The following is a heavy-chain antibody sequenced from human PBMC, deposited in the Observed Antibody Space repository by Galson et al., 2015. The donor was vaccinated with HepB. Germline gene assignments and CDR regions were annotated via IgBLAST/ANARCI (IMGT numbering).Heavy chain of an antibody. CDR1: GFTFSIYS. CDR2: ITSSSTT. J-gene: IGHJ5*02. CDR3: ARDSGLDP. Sequence: SLRLSCAASGFTFSIYSMNWLRQTPGKGLEWVSYITSSSTTYYADSVKGRFTISRDNSKNSLYLQMNSLRDDDTAVYYCARDSGLDPWGQGTLVTVSS. V-gene: IGHV3-48*02. D-gene: IGHD3-10*01.